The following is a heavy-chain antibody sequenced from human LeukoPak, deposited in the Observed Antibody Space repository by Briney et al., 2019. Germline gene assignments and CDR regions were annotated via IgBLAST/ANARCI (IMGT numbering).Heavy chain of an antibody. D-gene: IGHD2-2*01. J-gene: IGHJ4*02. CDR2: IIPIFGTA. Sequence: SVKVSCKASGGTFSSYAISWVRQAPGQGLEWMGGIIPIFGTANYAQKFQGRVTITADESTSTAYMELSSLRSEDTAVYYCARGDYCSSTSCYLTIDYWGQGTLVTVSP. CDR3: ARGDYCSSTSCYLTIDY. CDR1: GGTFSSYA. V-gene: IGHV1-69*13.